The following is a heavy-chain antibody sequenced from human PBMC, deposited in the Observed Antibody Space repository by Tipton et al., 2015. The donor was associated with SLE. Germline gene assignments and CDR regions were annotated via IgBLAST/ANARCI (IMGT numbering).Heavy chain of an antibody. V-gene: IGHV1-69*01. Sequence: QLVQSGPEVKKPGSSVKVPCKASGGTFSSYAISWVRQAPGQGLEWMGGLIPIFGTANYAQKFQGRVTITADESTSTAYMELSSLRSEDTAVYYCARDSSGRDDACDSWGQGTMVTVSS. J-gene: IGHJ3*02. D-gene: IGHD3-22*01. CDR1: GGTFSSYA. CDR3: ARDSSGRDDACDS. CDR2: LIPIFGTA.